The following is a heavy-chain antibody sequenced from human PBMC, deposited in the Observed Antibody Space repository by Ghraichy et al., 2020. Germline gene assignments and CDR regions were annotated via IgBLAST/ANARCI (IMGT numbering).Heavy chain of an antibody. V-gene: IGHV3-23*01. CDR1: GFTFSSYA. J-gene: IGHJ4*02. CDR2: ISGSGGST. CDR3: AKEGHYYDSSGYYFKSSVYFDY. D-gene: IGHD3-22*01. Sequence: GESLNISCAASGFTFSSYAMSWVRQAPGKGLEWVSAISGSGGSTYYADSVKGRFTISRDNSKNTLYLQMNSLRAEDTAVYYCAKEGHYYDSSGYYFKSSVYFDYWGQGTLVTVSS.